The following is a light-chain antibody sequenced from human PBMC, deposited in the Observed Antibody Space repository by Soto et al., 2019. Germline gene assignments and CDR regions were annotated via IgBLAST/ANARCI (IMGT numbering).Light chain of an antibody. CDR3: LQYRSFPWT. Sequence: DIQVTQSPSSLSASVGDKVTITCRASQDIKYDLGWYQQKPGTAPKRTIYSASSLQSGVPSRFSGSGSETEFTLTISSLQPEDFATYYCLQYRSFPWTFGQGTKVEIK. V-gene: IGKV1-17*01. CDR2: SAS. J-gene: IGKJ1*01. CDR1: QDIKYD.